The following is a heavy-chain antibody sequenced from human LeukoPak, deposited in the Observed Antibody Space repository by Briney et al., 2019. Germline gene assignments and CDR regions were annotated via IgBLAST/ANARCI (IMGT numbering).Heavy chain of an antibody. J-gene: IGHJ4*02. CDR3: ARTGIRGYSGYDSAYFDH. V-gene: IGHV1-3*01. D-gene: IGHD5-12*01. CDR2: INAGNGNT. CDR1: GYTFTSYA. Sequence: ASVKVSCKASGYTFTSYAMHWVRQAPGQRLEWMGWINAGNGNTKYSQKFQGRVTITRDTSASTAYMELSSLRSEDTAVYYCARTGIRGYSGYDSAYFDHWGQGTLVTVSS.